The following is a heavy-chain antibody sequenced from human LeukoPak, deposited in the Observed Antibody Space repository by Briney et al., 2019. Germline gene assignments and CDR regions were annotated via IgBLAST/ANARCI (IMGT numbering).Heavy chain of an antibody. CDR3: ARQRNLHFDL. CDR1: GGSISSYY. Sequence: SETLSFTCTVSGGSISSYYWSWIRQPPGKGLEWIGHIYYSGSTNYNPSLKSRVTISVDTSKNQFSLKLSSVTAADTAVYYCARQRNLHFDLWGRGTLVTVSS. CDR2: IYYSGST. V-gene: IGHV4-59*08. J-gene: IGHJ2*01.